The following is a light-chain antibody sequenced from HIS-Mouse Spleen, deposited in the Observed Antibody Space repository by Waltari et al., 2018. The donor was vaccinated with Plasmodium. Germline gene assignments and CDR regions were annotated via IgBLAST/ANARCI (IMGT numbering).Light chain of an antibody. CDR3: QQYNSYWT. Sequence: DIQMTQSPSTLSASVGDRVTITCRASQCISSWLAWYQQKPGKAPKVRIYRASSLESGVPSMFSGSGSGTEFTLTISSLQPDDFATYYCQQYNSYWTFGQGTKVGVK. J-gene: IGKJ1*01. CDR2: RAS. V-gene: IGKV1-5*03. CDR1: QCISSW.